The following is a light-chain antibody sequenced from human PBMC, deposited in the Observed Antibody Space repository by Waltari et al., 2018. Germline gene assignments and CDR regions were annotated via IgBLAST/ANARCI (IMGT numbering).Light chain of an antibody. CDR2: KAS. V-gene: IGKV1-5*03. Sequence: DIQMTQSPSTLSASVGDRVTITCRASQSISTWLAWYQQKAGEAPKLLIYKASSLETGVPSRFSGSGSGTEFTLTISSLQPEDVATYYCQQAYSAPLTLSFGGGTKVEIK. CDR3: QQAYSAPLTLS. CDR1: QSISTW. J-gene: IGKJ4*01.